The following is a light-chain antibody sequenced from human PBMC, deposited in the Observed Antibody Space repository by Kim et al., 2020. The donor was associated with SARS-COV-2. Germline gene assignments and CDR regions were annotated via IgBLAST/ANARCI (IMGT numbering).Light chain of an antibody. CDR3: QQYGSSPT. V-gene: IGKV3-20*01. Sequence: LSPGEIAPLSCRASQSGSSSYLALYRHQPGQAPWLRISRASSRDTGIPDRFSGSGSGTDFTLTISSLQPEHFAVYYCQQYGSSPTSGQRTRLEIK. CDR1: QSGSSSY. J-gene: IGKJ5*01. CDR2: RAS.